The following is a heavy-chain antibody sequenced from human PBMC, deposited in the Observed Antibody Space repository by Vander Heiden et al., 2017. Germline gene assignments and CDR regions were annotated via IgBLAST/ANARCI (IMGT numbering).Heavy chain of an antibody. CDR1: GVTFSPYP. J-gene: IGHJ4*02. D-gene: IGHD6-13*01. CDR3: ARGRIAAAGVYYFDY. V-gene: IGHV3-33*01. Sequence: QVQLEESGGGVVQPGRSLTLPWAVSGVTFSPYPMHRVRRAPGKGLEGVAVIWYDGSNLYYADSVKGRFTISRDDSKNTVNPEMNSLRAEDTAVYYCARGRIAAAGVYYFDYWGQGALVTVSS. CDR2: IWYDGSNL.